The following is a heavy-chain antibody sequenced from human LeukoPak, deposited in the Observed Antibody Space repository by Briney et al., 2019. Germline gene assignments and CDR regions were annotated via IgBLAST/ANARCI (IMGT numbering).Heavy chain of an antibody. V-gene: IGHV4-39*02. CDR3: ARSNVLTGYFTRKVGFDF. D-gene: IGHD3-9*01. J-gene: IGHJ4*02. CDR2: IYYSGKT. CDR1: GGSISSSSYY. Sequence: PSETLSLTCTVSGGSISSSSYYWGWIRQPPGKGLEWIGSIYYSGKTYYNLSLKSRVTMSVDTSKNNFSLSLSSVTAADTAVYYCARSNVLTGYFTRKVGFDFWGQGTLVTVSS.